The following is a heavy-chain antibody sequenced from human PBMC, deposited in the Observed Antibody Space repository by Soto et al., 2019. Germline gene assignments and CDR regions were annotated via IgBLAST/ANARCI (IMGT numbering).Heavy chain of an antibody. Sequence: SETLSLTCAVSGGSISSSNWWSWVRQPPGKGLEWIGEIYHSGSTNYNPSLKSRVTISVDKSKNQFSLKLSSVTAADTAVYYCASLIDFWSGYYGYWGQGTLVTVSS. CDR2: IYHSGST. V-gene: IGHV4-4*02. J-gene: IGHJ4*02. CDR1: GGSISSSNW. D-gene: IGHD3-3*01. CDR3: ASLIDFWSGYYGY.